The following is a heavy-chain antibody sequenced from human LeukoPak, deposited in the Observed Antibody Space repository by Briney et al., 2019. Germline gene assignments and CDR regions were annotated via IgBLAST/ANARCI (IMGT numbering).Heavy chain of an antibody. Sequence: GESLKISCKGFGYTFTGYYMHWVRQAPGQGLEWMGWINPNSGGTNYAQKFQGRVTMTRDTSISTAYMELSRLRSDDTAVYYCARDSAPGDTYGLLGIDSWGQGTLVTVSS. CDR1: GYTFTGYY. CDR3: ARDSAPGDTYGLLGIDS. V-gene: IGHV1-2*02. D-gene: IGHD5-18*01. CDR2: INPNSGGT. J-gene: IGHJ4*02.